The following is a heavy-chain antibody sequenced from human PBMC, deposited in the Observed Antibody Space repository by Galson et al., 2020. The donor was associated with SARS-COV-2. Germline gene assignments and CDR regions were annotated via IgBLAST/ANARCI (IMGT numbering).Heavy chain of an antibody. CDR1: GFTFSSYD. V-gene: IGHV3-13*04. CDR2: IGTAGDT. D-gene: IGHD6-6*01. Sequence: GESLKISCAASGFTFSSYDMHWVRQATGKGMEWVSAIGTAGDTYYPGSVKGRFTISRENAKNSLYLQMNSLRAGDTAVYYCARMGVAALAGYYYGMDVWGQGTTVTVSS. J-gene: IGHJ6*02. CDR3: ARMGVAALAGYYYGMDV.